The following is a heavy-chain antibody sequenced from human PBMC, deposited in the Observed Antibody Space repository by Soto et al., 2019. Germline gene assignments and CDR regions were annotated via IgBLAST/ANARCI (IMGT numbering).Heavy chain of an antibody. CDR2: IRSSSRNT. D-gene: IGHD5-18*01. CDR1: VRTFITHA. V-gene: IGHV3-23*01. J-gene: IGHJ4*02. CDR3: AKDNYVDTAMVTFDY. Sequence: LSCVPSVRTFITHAISWDSQARGRGLEGVSAIRSSSRNTYYADSVKGRITISRDNSKNTLYLQMNSLRAEGTAVYSCAKDNYVDTAMVTFDYWGKVNLVGVSS.